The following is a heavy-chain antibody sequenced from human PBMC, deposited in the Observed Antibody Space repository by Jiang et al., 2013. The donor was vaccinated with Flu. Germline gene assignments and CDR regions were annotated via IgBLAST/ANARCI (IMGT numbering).Heavy chain of an antibody. CDR3: ARSYYDYVLNTYRWYFDL. CDR1: GFTFGPSD. CDR2: ITTSGDT. V-gene: IGHV3-13*04. D-gene: IGHD3-16*01. Sequence: SGFTFGPSDMHWSGQAAGKTLEWVSTITTSGDTYYADSVKGRFAISRENAKNSLHLQMNSLRAGDTAVYYCARSYYDYVLNTYRWYFDLWGRGTLVSVSS. J-gene: IGHJ2*01.